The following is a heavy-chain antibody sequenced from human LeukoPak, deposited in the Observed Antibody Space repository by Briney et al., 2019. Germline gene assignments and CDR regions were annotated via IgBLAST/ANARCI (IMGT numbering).Heavy chain of an antibody. CDR3: ATFCSGGDCYSFAP. V-gene: IGHV3-53*01. CDR1: GLIVSKNQ. J-gene: IGHJ5*02. Sequence: PGGSLRLSCAVSGLIVSKNQMSWVRQAPGKGLEWVSIIYTGATTHYADSVKGRFTISRDNSKDTLFLQMDSLRVEDTAVYYCATFCSGGDCYSFAPWGQGTLVTVSS. D-gene: IGHD2-15*01. CDR2: IYTGATT.